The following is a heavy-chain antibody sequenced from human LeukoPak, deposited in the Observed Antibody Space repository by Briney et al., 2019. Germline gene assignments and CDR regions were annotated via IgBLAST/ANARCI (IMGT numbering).Heavy chain of an antibody. Sequence: PGGSLRLSCAASGFIFSDYAIHWVRQAPGKGLEWVAVIWNDGSNTYYGDSVKGLFTISRDNAKNSLYLQVNSLRAEDTAVYYCAKTLHYGMDVWGQGTTVTVSS. J-gene: IGHJ6*02. D-gene: IGHD2-15*01. CDR1: GFIFSDYA. V-gene: IGHV3-33*03. CDR2: IWNDGSNT. CDR3: AKTLHYGMDV.